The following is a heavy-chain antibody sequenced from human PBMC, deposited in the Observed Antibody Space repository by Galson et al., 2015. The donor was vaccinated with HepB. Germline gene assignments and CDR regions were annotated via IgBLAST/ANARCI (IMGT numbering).Heavy chain of an antibody. D-gene: IGHD3-22*01. V-gene: IGHV1-46*01. J-gene: IGHJ4*02. CDR2: INPSGGST. CDR3: ARNYHPHYYDSSGYYFDY. CDR1: GYTFISYY. Sequence: SVKVSCKASGYTFISYYMHWVRQAPGQGLEWMGMINPSGGSTTYAQKFQGRVTMTSDTSTRTGYMELSSLRSEDTAVFYCARNYHPHYYDSSGYYFDYWGQGTLVTVSS.